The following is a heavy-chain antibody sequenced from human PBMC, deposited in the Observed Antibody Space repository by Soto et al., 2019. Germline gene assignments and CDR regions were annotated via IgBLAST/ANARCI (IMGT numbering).Heavy chain of an antibody. CDR2: ISGSSGST. J-gene: IGHJ4*02. CDR1: GFTFSHYG. Sequence: SGGSLRLSCAASGFTFSHYGMHWVRQAPGKGLEWVSAISGSSGSTYYADSVKGRFTVSRDNSKNTLYLQMNSLRAEDTAVYYCVKVPQINAFDYWGQGTLVTVSS. V-gene: IGHV3-23*01. CDR3: VKVPQINAFDY.